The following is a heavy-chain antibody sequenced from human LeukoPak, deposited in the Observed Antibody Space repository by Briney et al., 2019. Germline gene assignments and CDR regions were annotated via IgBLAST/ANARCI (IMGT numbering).Heavy chain of an antibody. CDR1: GFTFSSYA. J-gene: IGHJ4*02. V-gene: IGHV3-23*01. CDR3: ARQKYSSSWDFDY. Sequence: GGSLRLSCAASGFTFSSYAMSWVRQAPGKGLEWVSAISGSGGNTYYADSVKGRFTISRGNSKNTLYLQMNSLRAEDTAVYYCARQKYSSSWDFDYWGQGTLVTVSS. CDR2: ISGSGGNT. D-gene: IGHD6-13*01.